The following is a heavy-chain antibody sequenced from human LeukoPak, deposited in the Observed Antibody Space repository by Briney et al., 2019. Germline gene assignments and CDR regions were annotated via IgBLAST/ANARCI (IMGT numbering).Heavy chain of an antibody. CDR1: GYTFTGYY. V-gene: IGHV1-2*02. CDR3: ARGIGRSVYDSSGYLRY. Sequence: SVKVSCKASGYTFTGYYMHWVRQAPGQGLEWMGWINPNSGGTNYAQKFQGRVTMTRDTSISTAYMELSRLRSDDTAVYYCARGIGRSVYDSSGYLRYWGQGTLVTVSS. CDR2: INPNSGGT. D-gene: IGHD3-22*01. J-gene: IGHJ4*02.